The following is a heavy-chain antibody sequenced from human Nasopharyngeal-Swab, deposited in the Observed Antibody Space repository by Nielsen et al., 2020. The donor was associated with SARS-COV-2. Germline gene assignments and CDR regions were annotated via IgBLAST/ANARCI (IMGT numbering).Heavy chain of an antibody. V-gene: IGHV3-21*01. D-gene: IGHD3-22*01. CDR1: GFTFSSYS. Sequence: GESLKISCAASGFTFSSYSMNWVRQAPGKGLGWVSSISSSSSYIYYADSVKGRFTISRDNAKNSLYLQMNSLRAEDTAVYYCARGSYYYGSSGYYDYWGQGTLVTVSS. J-gene: IGHJ4*02. CDR3: ARGSYYYGSSGYYDY. CDR2: ISSSSSYI.